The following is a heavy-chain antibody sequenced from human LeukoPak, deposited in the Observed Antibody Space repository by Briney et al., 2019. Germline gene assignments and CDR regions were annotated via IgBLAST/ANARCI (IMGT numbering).Heavy chain of an antibody. Sequence: ASVKVSCKASGYTFTSYGISWVRQAPGQGLEWMGWISAYNGNTNYAQKLQGRVTMTTDTSTSTVYMELSSLRSEDTAVYYCARDRGLDIAAAGKFRHYYYYMDVWGKGTTVTVSS. J-gene: IGHJ6*03. CDR2: ISAYNGNT. CDR1: GYTFTSYG. D-gene: IGHD6-13*01. CDR3: ARDRGLDIAAAGKFRHYYYYMDV. V-gene: IGHV1-18*01.